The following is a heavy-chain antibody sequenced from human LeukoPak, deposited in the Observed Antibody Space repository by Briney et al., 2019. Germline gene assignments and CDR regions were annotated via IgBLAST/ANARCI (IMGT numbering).Heavy chain of an antibody. CDR3: ARSGYSSSHNWFDP. CDR2: IYYSGST. D-gene: IGHD6-13*01. CDR1: GGSISSYY. V-gene: IGHV4-59*08. J-gene: IGHJ5*02. Sequence: SETLSLTCTVSGGSISSYYWSWIRQPPGKGLEWSGYIYYSGSTNYNPSPKSRVTISVDPSKNQFSLKLSSVTAADPAVYYCARSGYSSSHNWFDPWGQGTLVTVSS.